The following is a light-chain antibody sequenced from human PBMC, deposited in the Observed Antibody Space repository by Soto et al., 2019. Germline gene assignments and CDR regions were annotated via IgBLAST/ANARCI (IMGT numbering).Light chain of an antibody. Sequence: EIVMTQSPATLSVSPGDTATLSCRASQSVTNNLAWYQQKPGPAPRLLISGASTSATGIPARFSGSGSGTEFTLTISSLQSEDFAVYYCQQYDNWPPWTFGQGTKVEI. CDR1: QSVTNN. V-gene: IGKV3-15*01. CDR3: QQYDNWPPWT. J-gene: IGKJ1*01. CDR2: GAS.